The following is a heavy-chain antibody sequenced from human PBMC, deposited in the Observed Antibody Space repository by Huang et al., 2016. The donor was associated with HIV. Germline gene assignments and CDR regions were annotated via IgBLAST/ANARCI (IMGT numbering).Heavy chain of an antibody. V-gene: IGHV3-48*02. CDR2: SSSNTTTI. CDR3: ARGKDYYDNKYYFDY. Sequence: EVQLVESGGDLVQPGGSLRLSCAASEFTFSTYSMNWVRKAPGKGREWVSYSSSNTTTIYYADSVKGRFTISRDKAKNSLYLQMNSLRDEDTAFYYCARGKDYYDNKYYFDYWGQGTLVTVSS. CDR1: EFTFSTYS. J-gene: IGHJ4*02. D-gene: IGHD3-22*01.